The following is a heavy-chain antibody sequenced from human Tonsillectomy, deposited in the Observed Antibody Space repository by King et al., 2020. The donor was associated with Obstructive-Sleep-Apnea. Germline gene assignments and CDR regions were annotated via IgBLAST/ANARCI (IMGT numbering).Heavy chain of an antibody. CDR3: ARVITMIVVVITRIFDY. D-gene: IGHD3-22*01. Sequence: VQLQQWGAGLLKPSETLSLTCAVYGGSFSGYYWSWIRQPPGKGLEWSGEINNRGSTNYNPSLKSRVTISVDTSKNQFSLKLSSVTAADTAVYYCARVITMIVVVITRIFDYWGQGTLVTVSS. CDR1: GGSFSGYY. V-gene: IGHV4-34*01. J-gene: IGHJ4*02. CDR2: INNRGST.